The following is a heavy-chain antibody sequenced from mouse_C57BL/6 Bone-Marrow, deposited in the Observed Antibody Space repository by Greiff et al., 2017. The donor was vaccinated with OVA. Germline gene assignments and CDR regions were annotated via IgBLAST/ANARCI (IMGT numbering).Heavy chain of an antibody. V-gene: IGHV1-69*01. CDR3: ARDDYDGGWLAD. Sequence: QVQLQQPGAELVMPGASVKLSCKASGYTFTSYWMHWVKQRPGQGLEWIGEIDPSDSYTNYNQKFKGKSTLTVDKSSSTAYMQLSSLTSEDSAVYYCARDDYDGGWLADWGQGTLVTVSA. CDR2: IDPSDSYT. CDR1: GYTFTSYW. D-gene: IGHD2-4*01. J-gene: IGHJ3*01.